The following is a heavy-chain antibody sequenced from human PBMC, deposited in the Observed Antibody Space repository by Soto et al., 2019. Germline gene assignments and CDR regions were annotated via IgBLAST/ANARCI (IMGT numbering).Heavy chain of an antibody. CDR2: IIPIFGTA. J-gene: IGHJ6*02. CDR1: GGTFSSYA. D-gene: IGHD1-26*01. V-gene: IGHV1-69*06. CDR3: ARDCRETYYYYGRGV. Sequence: PVKVCCKASGGTFSSYAISWVRHAPGQRLEWMGGIIPIFGTANYAQKFHVRVTITADKSTSTAYMELSRLRSEDTAVYYCARDCRETYYYYGRGVWGQGTTVTV.